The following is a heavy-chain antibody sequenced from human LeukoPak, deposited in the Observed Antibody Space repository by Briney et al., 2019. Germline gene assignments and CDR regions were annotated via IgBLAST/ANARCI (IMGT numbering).Heavy chain of an antibody. J-gene: IGHJ6*03. CDR3: ARPPYNWNDGGACYYYYMDV. V-gene: IGHV3-23*01. D-gene: IGHD1-1*01. Sequence: GGSLRLSCAASGFTFGITWMSWVRQAPRKGLEWVSAISGSGGSTYYADSVKGRFTISRDNAKNSLYLQMNSLRAEDTAVYYCARPPYNWNDGGACYYYYMDVWGKGTTVTVSS. CDR2: ISGSGGST. CDR1: GFTFGITW.